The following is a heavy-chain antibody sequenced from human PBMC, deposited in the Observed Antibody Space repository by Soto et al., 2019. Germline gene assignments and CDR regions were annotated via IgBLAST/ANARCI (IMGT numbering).Heavy chain of an antibody. J-gene: IGHJ4*02. V-gene: IGHV4-59*01. D-gene: IGHD1-26*01. CDR3: ARDQNGSPHFDY. Sequence: QVHLQESGPGLVKPSETLSLTCTVSGASIRNYYWSWIRQPPGKGLEWIGFSYYSGSTNYNPSLNSRVTMSVDPSKYQFSLKLTSVTAADTAVYYCARDQNGSPHFDYWGQGILVTVSS. CDR1: GASIRNYY. CDR2: SYYSGST.